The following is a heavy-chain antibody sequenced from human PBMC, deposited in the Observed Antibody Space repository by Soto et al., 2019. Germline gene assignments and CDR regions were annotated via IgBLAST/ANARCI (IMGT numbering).Heavy chain of an antibody. CDR1: GFTFTSSA. CDR3: AALEYDFWSGYPSGMDV. V-gene: IGHV1-58*01. D-gene: IGHD3-3*01. J-gene: IGHJ6*02. CDR2: IVVGSGNT. Sequence: QMQPVQSGPEVKKPGTSVKVSCKASGFTFTSSAVQWVRQARGQRLEWIGWIVVGSGNTNYAQKFQERVTITRDMSTSTAYMELSSLRSEDTAVYYCAALEYDFWSGYPSGMDVWGQGTTVTVSS.